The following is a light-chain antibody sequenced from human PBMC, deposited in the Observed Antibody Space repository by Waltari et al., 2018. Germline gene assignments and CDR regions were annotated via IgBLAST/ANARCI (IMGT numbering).Light chain of an antibody. J-gene: IGKJ1*01. CDR3: QQTYTTPRT. CDR1: QSISSY. V-gene: IGKV1-39*01. CDR2: AAS. Sequence: DIQMTQSPSSLSASVGDRVTISCRASQSISSYLNWYQQKPGKAPKLLIYAASSLQSGVPSRSSGSGSGTDFTLTISSLQPEDFATYYCQQTYTTPRTFGQGTKVEI.